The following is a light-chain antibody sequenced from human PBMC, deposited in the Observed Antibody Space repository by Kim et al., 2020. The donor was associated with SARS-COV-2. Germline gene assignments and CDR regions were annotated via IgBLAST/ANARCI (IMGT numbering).Light chain of an antibody. V-gene: IGLV3-1*01. CDR2: QDS. CDR1: KLGDKY. Sequence: YELTQPPSVSVSPGQTASITCSGDKLGDKYACWYQQKPGQSPVLVIYQDSKRPSGIPERFSGSNSGNTATLTISGTQAMDEADYYCQAWDSSTAIFGTGTKVTVL. J-gene: IGLJ1*01. CDR3: QAWDSSTAI.